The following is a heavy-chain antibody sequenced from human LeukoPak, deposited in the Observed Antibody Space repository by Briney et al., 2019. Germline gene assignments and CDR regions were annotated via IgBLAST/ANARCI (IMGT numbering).Heavy chain of an antibody. D-gene: IGHD4-17*01. CDR1: GYTFTNNY. CDR2: INPNRGDT. J-gene: IGHJ4*02. CDR3: TRDLLGFATTPLSD. V-gene: IGHV1-2*02. Sequence: ASVTVSCKASGYTFTNNYIHWVRQAPGHGLEWMGWINPNRGDTNYAQKFQGRVTITRDTSISTAFMELTRLTSDDTAVYYCTRDLLGFATTPLSDWGQGTLVTVSS.